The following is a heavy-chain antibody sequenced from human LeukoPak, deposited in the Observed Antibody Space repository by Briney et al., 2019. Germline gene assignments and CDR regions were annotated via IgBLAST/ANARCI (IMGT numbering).Heavy chain of an antibody. V-gene: IGHV4-4*07. Sequence: PSETLSLTCTVSGGSISSYYWSWIRQPAGKGLEWIGRLYTSGSTKYNPSLKSRVTMSEDTSKNQFSLKLSSVTAADTAVYYCATQILLCHYYWGQGTLVTVSS. CDR1: GGSISSYY. D-gene: IGHD3-10*01. J-gene: IGHJ4*02. CDR3: ATQILLCHYY. CDR2: LYTSGST.